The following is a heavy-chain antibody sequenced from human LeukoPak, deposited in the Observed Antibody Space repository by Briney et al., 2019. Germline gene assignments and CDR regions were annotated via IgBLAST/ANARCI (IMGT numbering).Heavy chain of an antibody. CDR2: IRYDGSNK. Sequence: PGGSLRLSCAASGFTFTTYWMGWVRQAPGKGLEWVAFIRYDGSNKYYADSVKGRFTISRDNSKNTLYLQMNSLRAEDTAVYYCAAILTGYGNTDYWGQGTLVTVSS. J-gene: IGHJ4*02. V-gene: IGHV3-30*02. CDR3: AAILTGYGNTDY. D-gene: IGHD3-9*01. CDR1: GFTFTTYW.